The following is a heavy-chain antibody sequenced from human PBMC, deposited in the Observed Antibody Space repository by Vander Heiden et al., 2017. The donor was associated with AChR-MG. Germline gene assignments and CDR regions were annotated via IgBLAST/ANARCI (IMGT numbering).Heavy chain of an antibody. CDR2: LSGTLRDI. V-gene: IGHV3-21*01. D-gene: IGHD6-19*01. CDR1: GFTFGTYS. Sequence: EVQLVESGGGLVNPGGSLRLSCEASGFTFGTYSMNWVRQAPGKGLEWVSSLSGTLRDIYHADSVKGRFTISRDNTKNSLYLQMNSLRAEDTAVYYCARDRGQSSGWGYTFDIWGQGTMVTVSS. J-gene: IGHJ3*02. CDR3: ARDRGQSSGWGYTFDI.